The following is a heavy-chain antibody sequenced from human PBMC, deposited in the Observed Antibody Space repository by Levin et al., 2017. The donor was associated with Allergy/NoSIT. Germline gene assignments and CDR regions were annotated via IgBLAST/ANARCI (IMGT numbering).Heavy chain of an antibody. Sequence: SETLSLTCTVSGGSISSYSWSWIRQPAGKGLEWIGRIYTSGSTSYNPSLKSRVTMSVDTSNNQFSLKLTSVTAADTAVYYCARGSSSGLNYFDYWGRGTLVTVSS. CDR2: IYTSGST. CDR1: GGSISSYS. D-gene: IGHD6-19*01. J-gene: IGHJ4*02. CDR3: ARGSSSGLNYFDY. V-gene: IGHV4-4*07.